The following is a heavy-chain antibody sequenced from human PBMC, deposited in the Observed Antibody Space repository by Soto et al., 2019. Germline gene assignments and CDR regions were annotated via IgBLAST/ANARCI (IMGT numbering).Heavy chain of an antibody. J-gene: IGHJ4*02. D-gene: IGHD6-19*01. V-gene: IGHV1-3*01. Sequence: GASVKVSCKASGYTFTSYAMHWVRQAPGQRLEWMGWINAGNGNTKYSQKFQGRVTITRDTSASTAYMELSSLRSEDTAVYYCARMSSGWAGENKFDYWGQGTLVTVSS. CDR2: INAGNGNT. CDR1: GYTFTSYA. CDR3: ARMSSGWAGENKFDY.